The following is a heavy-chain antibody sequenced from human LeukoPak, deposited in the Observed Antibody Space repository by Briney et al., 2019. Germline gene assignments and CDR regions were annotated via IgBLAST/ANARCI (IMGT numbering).Heavy chain of an antibody. J-gene: IGHJ4*02. CDR1: GGSFSGYY. CDR3: ARGLSSSSWLYYFDY. Sequence: SETLSLTCAVYGGSFSGYYWSCIRHPPGKGREWIGEINHSGSTNYNPSLKSRVTISVDTSKNQFSLKLSSVTAADTAVYYCARGLSSSSWLYYFDYWGKGTLVTVSS. D-gene: IGHD6-13*01. V-gene: IGHV4-34*01. CDR2: INHSGST.